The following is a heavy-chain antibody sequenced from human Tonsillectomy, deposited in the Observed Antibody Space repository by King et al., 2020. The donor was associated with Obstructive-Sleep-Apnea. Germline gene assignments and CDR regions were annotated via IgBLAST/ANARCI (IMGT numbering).Heavy chain of an antibody. CDR1: GFAFSDYA. J-gene: IGHJ4*02. D-gene: IGHD5-24*01. CDR3: VKDPRRDGYNWFDY. V-gene: IGHV3-64D*09. CDR2: LSYNGNTI. Sequence: VQLVESGGGLVQPGGSLRLSCSSSGFAFSDYAMHWVRQAPGKGLEYVSSLSYNGNTIYHADSVKGRFTISRDNSKNTLYLQMSSLRAEDTAVYYCVKDPRRDGYNWFDYWGQGTLVTVSS.